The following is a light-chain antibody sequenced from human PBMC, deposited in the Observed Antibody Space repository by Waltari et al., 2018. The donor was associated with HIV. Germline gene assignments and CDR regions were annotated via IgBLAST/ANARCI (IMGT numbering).Light chain of an antibody. Sequence: QSALTHPASVSGSPGQSITISCTGTSSAVGSYNLFSWYQQHPGKAPKLMIYEFSKRPSGVSNRFSGSKSGNTASLTISGLQAEDEADYYCCSYVGWSTILYVFGTGTKVTVL. CDR3: CSYVGWSTILYV. CDR1: SSAVGSYNL. V-gene: IGLV2-23*02. J-gene: IGLJ1*01. CDR2: EFS.